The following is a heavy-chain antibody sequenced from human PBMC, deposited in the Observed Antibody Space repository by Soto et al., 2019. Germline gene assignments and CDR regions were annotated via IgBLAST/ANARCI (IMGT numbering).Heavy chain of an antibody. J-gene: IGHJ5*02. CDR3: ARARGGNFWGNWFDP. CDR2: ISAYNGNT. D-gene: IGHD3-16*01. Sequence: QVQLVQSGAEVKKPGASVKVSCKASGHTFAKYGITWVRQAPGQGFEWMGWISAYNGNTKYAQKLQGRVTMTTDTSTSIAYMELRSLISDDTAVYYCARARGGNFWGNWFDPWGQGTLVTVSS. CDR1: GHTFAKYG. V-gene: IGHV1-18*01.